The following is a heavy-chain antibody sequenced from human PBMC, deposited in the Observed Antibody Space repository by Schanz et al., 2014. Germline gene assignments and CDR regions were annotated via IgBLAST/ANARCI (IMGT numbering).Heavy chain of an antibody. CDR1: GGSMTTYY. CDR3: ARDLTHDTSYWYYXXXXM. D-gene: IGHD6-19*01. CDR2: IHSSGST. Sequence: QVQLQESGPGLMKPSETLSLTCIVSGGSMTTYYWSWIRQPAGKGLEWIGRIHSSGSTDYNPSLKSRVTISVDTSKNQFSLRLRSVSVADTAVYYCARDLTHDTSYWYYXXXXMWGQGTXXXVSS. V-gene: IGHV4-4*07. J-gene: IGHJ4*03.